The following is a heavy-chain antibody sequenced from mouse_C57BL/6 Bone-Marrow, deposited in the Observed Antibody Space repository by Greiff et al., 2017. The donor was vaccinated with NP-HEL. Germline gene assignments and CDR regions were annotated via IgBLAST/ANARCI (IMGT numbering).Heavy chain of an antibody. J-gene: IGHJ2*01. CDR3: ARYPSITTVVALDY. CDR2: IDPNSGGT. CDR1: GYTFTSYW. D-gene: IGHD1-1*01. Sequence: QVQLKESGAELVKPGASVKLSCKASGYTFTSYWMHWVKQRPGRGLEWIGRIDPNSGGTKYNEKFKSKATLTVDKPSSTAYMQLSSLTSEDSAVYYCARYPSITTVVALDYWGQGTTLTVSS. V-gene: IGHV1-72*01.